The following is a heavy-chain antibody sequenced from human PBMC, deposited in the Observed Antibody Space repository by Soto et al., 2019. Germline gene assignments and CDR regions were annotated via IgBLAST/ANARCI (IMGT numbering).Heavy chain of an antibody. CDR2: ISSGGGAI. CDR3: AREADNFDC. J-gene: IGHJ4*02. V-gene: IGHV3-48*03. CDR1: GFTFSNYG. Sequence: EVQLVESGGRMVQPGESLRLSCAASGFTFSNYGMNWVRQAPGKGLEWVSYISSGGGAIYYADSAKGRFTISRDNVKNSLYLQMNSLRAEDTAVYFCAREADNFDCWGQGTLVTVSS.